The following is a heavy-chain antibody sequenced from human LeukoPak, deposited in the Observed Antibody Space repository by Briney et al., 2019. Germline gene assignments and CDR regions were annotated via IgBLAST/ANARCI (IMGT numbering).Heavy chain of an antibody. CDR1: GFTFSNYA. CDR3: AKDRLGAMMYFDF. D-gene: IGHD1-26*01. J-gene: IGHJ4*02. V-gene: IGHV3-30*04. CDR2: ISYDGSNK. Sequence: GGSLRLSCAASGFTFSNYALHWVRQAPGKGLEWVAVISYDGSNKFYADSVRGRFTISRDNSKNTLFLQMNSLRAEDTAVYYCAKDRLGAMMYFDFWGQGTLVAVSS.